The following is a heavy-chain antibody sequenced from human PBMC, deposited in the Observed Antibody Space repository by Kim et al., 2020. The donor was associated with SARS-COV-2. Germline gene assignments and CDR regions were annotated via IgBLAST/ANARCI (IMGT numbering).Heavy chain of an antibody. CDR2: ISYDGSNK. J-gene: IGHJ6*02. Sequence: GGSLRLSCAASGFTFSSYAMHWVRQAPGKGLEWVAVISYDGSNKYYADSVKGRFTISRDNSKNTLYLQMNSLRAEDTAVYYCARDRRSSSWYRYYYYGMDVWGQGTTVTVSS. D-gene: IGHD6-13*01. V-gene: IGHV3-30*04. CDR1: GFTFSSYA. CDR3: ARDRRSSSWYRYYYYGMDV.